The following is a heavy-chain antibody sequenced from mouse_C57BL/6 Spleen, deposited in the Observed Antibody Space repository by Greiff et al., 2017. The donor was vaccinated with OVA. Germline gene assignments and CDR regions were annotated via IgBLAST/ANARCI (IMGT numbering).Heavy chain of an antibody. D-gene: IGHD1-1*01. CDR2: IYPGDGDT. CDR1: GYAFSSSW. V-gene: IGHV1-82*01. Sequence: QVQLQQSGPELVKPGASVKISCKASGYAFSSSWMNWVKQRPGKGLEWIGRIYPGDGDTNYNGKLKGKATLTADKSSSTAYMQLSSLTSEDSAVYFCARGNYGSSYYFDVWGTGTTVTVAS. J-gene: IGHJ1*03. CDR3: ARGNYGSSYYFDV.